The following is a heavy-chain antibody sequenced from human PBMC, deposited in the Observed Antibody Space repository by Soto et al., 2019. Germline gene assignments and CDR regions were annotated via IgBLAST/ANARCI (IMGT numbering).Heavy chain of an antibody. CDR1: GGSVSSGSYY. CDR2: IYYSGST. J-gene: IGHJ6*02. Sequence: PSETLSLTCTVSGGSVSSGSYYWSWIRQPPGKGLEWIGYIYYSGSTNYNPSLKSRVTISVDTSKNQFSLKLSSVTAADTAVYYCARDRAGDNWNHYYYYGMDVWGQGXTVTVYS. V-gene: IGHV4-61*01. CDR3: ARDRAGDNWNHYYYYGMDV. D-gene: IGHD1-20*01.